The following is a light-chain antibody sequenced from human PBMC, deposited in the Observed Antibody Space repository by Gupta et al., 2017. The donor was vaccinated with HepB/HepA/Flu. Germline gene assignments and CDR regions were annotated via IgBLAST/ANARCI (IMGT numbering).Light chain of an antibody. CDR1: KLEDKN. V-gene: IGLV3-1*01. J-gene: IGLJ2*01. Sequence: SYDLTQPPSMSVSPGQTASITCSGDKLEDKNTSWYQQRPGQSPLLVIYQDYERPSGIPERFSGSNSGNTATLTISGTQAMDEADYYCQAWDSTAVVFGGGTKLTVL. CDR3: QAWDSTAVV. CDR2: QDY.